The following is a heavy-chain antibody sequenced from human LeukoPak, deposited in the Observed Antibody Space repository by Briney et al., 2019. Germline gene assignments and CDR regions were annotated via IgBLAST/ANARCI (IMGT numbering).Heavy chain of an antibody. D-gene: IGHD1-26*01. V-gene: IGHV4-59*08. Sequence: SETLSLTCTVSGGSISSYYWSWIRQPPGKGLEWIGHIYYSGSTNYNPSFKSRVTISVDTSKIQYSLKLSSVTAADTAVYYCAGQWASYFDYWGQGTLVTVSS. CDR2: IYYSGST. J-gene: IGHJ4*02. CDR1: GGSISSYY. CDR3: AGQWASYFDY.